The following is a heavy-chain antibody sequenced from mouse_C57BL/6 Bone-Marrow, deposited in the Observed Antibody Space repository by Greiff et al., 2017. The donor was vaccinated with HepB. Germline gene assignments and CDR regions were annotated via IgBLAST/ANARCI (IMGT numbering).Heavy chain of an antibody. CDR2: IDPSDSYT. V-gene: IGHV1-50*01. Sequence: QVQLQQPGAELVKPGASVKLSCKASGYTFTSYWMQWVKQRPGQGLEWIGEIDPSDSYTNYNQKFKGKATLTVDKSSSTAYMELRSLTSEDTAVYYCARGDYYGSSPFAYWGQGTLVTVSA. CDR3: ARGDYYGSSPFAY. D-gene: IGHD1-1*01. J-gene: IGHJ3*01. CDR1: GYTFTSYW.